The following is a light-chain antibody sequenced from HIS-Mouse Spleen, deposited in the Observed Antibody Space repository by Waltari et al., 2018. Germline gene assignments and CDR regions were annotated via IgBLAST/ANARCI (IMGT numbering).Light chain of an antibody. CDR1: SRDVGSYNL. CDR2: EGS. Sequence: HSALTQPASVSGSPGQSITISCTGTSRDVGSYNLVSWYQQPPGKAPPLMIYEGSKRPSGVSNRFSGSKSGNTASLTISGLQAEDEADYYCCSYAGSSTLVFGGGTKLTVL. CDR3: CSYAGSSTLV. J-gene: IGLJ2*01. V-gene: IGLV2-23*01.